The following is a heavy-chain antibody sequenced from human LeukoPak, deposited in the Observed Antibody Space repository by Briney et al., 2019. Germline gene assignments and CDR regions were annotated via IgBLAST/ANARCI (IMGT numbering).Heavy chain of an antibody. V-gene: IGHV3-48*03. CDR3: ASPQYYFDY. D-gene: IGHD5-24*01. Sequence: GASLRLSCAASGFTFSTYEMNWVRQAPGKGLEWVSHISSSGSTTYYADSVKGRFTISRDNTKNSLYLQMNSLRAEDTAVYYCASPQYYFDYWGQGTLVTVSS. CDR1: GFTFSTYE. J-gene: IGHJ4*02. CDR2: ISSSGSTT.